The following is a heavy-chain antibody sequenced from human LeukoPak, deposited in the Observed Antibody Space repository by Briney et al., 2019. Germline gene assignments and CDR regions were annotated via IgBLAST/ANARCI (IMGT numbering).Heavy chain of an antibody. CDR1: GYSFTTCW. V-gene: IGHV5-51*01. D-gene: IGHD1-7*01. Sequence: GESLKISCKGSGYSFTTCWIGWVRQMPGKGLEWMGIIYPGDSDTRYSPSFQGQVIISADQSISTAYLQWGSLKASDSAMYYCARFDATTYIWFDPWGQATQVTVSS. J-gene: IGHJ5*02. CDR3: ARFDATTYIWFDP. CDR2: IYPGDSDT.